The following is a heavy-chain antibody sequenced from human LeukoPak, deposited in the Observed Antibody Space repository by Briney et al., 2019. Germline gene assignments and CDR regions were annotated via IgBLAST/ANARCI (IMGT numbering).Heavy chain of an antibody. CDR1: GFTFSNAW. V-gene: IGHV3-48*01. Sequence: GGSLRLSCAASGFTFSNAWMNWVRQAPGKGLEWVSYISSSSRTIYYADSVKGRFTISRDNAKNSLFLQMNSLRAEDTAVYYCARGRIAVAEDWFDPWGQGTLVTVSS. J-gene: IGHJ5*02. CDR3: ARGRIAVAEDWFDP. CDR2: ISSSSRTI. D-gene: IGHD6-19*01.